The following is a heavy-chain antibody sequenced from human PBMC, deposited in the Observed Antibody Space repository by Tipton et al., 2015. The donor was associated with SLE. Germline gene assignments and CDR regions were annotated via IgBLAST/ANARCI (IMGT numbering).Heavy chain of an antibody. D-gene: IGHD3-22*01. CDR1: GFTFSSYA. V-gene: IGHV3-23*01. Sequence: SLRLSCAASGFTFSSYAMSWVRPAPGKGLEWVSVVSGSGGSTYYADSVKGRFTISRDNSKNTLYLQMNSLRAEDTAVYYCAKTPGQYYYDSSGFDYWGQGTLVTVSS. CDR3: AKTPGQYYYDSSGFDY. J-gene: IGHJ4*02. CDR2: VSGSGGST.